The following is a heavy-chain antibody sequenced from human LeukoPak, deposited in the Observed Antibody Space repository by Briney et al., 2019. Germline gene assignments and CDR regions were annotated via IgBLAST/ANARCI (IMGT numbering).Heavy chain of an antibody. CDR3: AKDRLLNCRGDCYIFDY. Sequence: GGSLRLSCVASGFTLRSYVMNWVRQTPGKGLEWVSSISGSGDSSFYADSVKGRFSISRDNSKNTLYLQVNGLRTEDTAVYYCAKDRLLNCRGDCYIFDYWGQGTVVTVSS. CDR1: GFTLRSYV. CDR2: ISGSGDSS. V-gene: IGHV3-23*01. D-gene: IGHD2-21*02. J-gene: IGHJ4*02.